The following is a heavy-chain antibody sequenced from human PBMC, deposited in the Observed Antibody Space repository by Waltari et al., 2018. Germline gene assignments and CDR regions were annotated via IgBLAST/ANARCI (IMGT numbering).Heavy chain of an antibody. Sequence: EVHLVESGGGLVQPGGSLRLSCAVSGFTLSGYSMNWVRQAPGEGLEWVLFISHDGTTIYYADSVKGRFTISRDSAKNSMYLEMNSLTDEDTAVYYCARDRAWRYFDYWGQGTLVTVSS. CDR2: ISHDGTTI. V-gene: IGHV3-48*02. CDR1: GFTLSGYS. J-gene: IGHJ4*02. D-gene: IGHD2-21*01. CDR3: ARDRAWRYFDY.